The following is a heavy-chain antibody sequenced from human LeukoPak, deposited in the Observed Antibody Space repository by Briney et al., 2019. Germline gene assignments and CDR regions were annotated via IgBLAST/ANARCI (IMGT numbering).Heavy chain of an antibody. CDR2: IKQDGSEK. D-gene: IGHD6-13*01. Sequence: SGGSLRLSCAASGFTFSSYWMSWVRRAPGKGLEWVANIKQDGSEKYYVDSVKGRFTISRDNAKNSLYLQMNSLRAEDTAVYYCARSLSSTWFTFDYWGQGTLVTVSS. J-gene: IGHJ4*02. CDR1: GFTFSSYW. V-gene: IGHV3-7*01. CDR3: ARSLSSTWFTFDY.